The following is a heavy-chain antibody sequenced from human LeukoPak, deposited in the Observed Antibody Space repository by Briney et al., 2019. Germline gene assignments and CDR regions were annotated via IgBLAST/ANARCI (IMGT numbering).Heavy chain of an antibody. CDR1: GGSISSHY. J-gene: IGHJ5*02. Sequence: PSETLSLTCTVSGGSISSHYWGWIRQPPGKGLEWIGYIYYSGSTNYNPSLKSRVTISVDTSKNQFSLKLSSVTAADTAVYYCAREDIEAAAGTFDPWGQGTLVTVSS. V-gene: IGHV4-59*11. CDR2: IYYSGST. D-gene: IGHD6-13*01. CDR3: AREDIEAAAGTFDP.